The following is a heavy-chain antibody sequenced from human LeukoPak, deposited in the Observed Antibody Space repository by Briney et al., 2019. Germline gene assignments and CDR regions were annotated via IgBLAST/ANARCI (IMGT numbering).Heavy chain of an antibody. D-gene: IGHD1-26*01. CDR2: ISNSGGST. CDR1: GFTFSSYA. CDR3: AKNDQFSGSWYFDC. Sequence: GGSLRLSCAASGFTFSSYAMSWVRQAPGKGLEWVSVISNSGGSTYYADSVKGRFTISRDNSKNTLYLQMYSLRAEDTAVYYCAKNDQFSGSWYFDCWGQGTLVTVSS. V-gene: IGHV3-23*01. J-gene: IGHJ4*02.